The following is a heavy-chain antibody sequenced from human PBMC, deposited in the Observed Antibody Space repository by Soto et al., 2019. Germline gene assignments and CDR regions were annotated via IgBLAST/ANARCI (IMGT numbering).Heavy chain of an antibody. V-gene: IGHV1-69*13. CDR1: GGTFSSYA. CDR3: ARGQPAYDILTGYYYH. J-gene: IGHJ5*02. D-gene: IGHD3-9*01. CDR2: IIPIFGTA. Sequence: SVKVSCKPSGGTFSSYAMSWVRQAPGQGLEWMGGIIPIFGTANYAQKFQGRVTITADESTSTAYMELSSLRSEDTAVYYCARGQPAYDILTGYYYHWGQGTLVTVSS.